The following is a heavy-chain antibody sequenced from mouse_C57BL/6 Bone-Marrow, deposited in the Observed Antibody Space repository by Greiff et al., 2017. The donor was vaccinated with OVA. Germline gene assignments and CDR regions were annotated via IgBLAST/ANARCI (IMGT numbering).Heavy chain of an antibody. CDR2: IHPNSGST. CDR3: AITFITTVVATEYFDY. J-gene: IGHJ2*01. Sequence: QVQLQQPGAELVKPGASVKLSCKASGYTFTSYWMHWVKQRPGQGLEWIGMIHPNSGSTNYNEKFKSKATLTVDKSSSTAYMQLSSLTSEDSAVYYCAITFITTVVATEYFDYWGQGTTLTVSS. D-gene: IGHD1-1*01. CDR1: GYTFTSYW. V-gene: IGHV1-64*01.